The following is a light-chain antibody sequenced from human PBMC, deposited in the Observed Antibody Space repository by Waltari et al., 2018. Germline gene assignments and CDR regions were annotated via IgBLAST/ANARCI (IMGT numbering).Light chain of an antibody. CDR3: SAWDDSLNAWV. CDR2: YNN. V-gene: IGLV1-44*01. J-gene: IGLJ3*02. CDR1: SSNIGSYA. Sequence: QSVLTQPPSVSGTPGQRVTIPCPGSSSNIGSYAVNWYQQFPGTAPKLLIYYNNQRPSGVPARFSGSKSGTSASLAISGLQSADEADYHCSAWDDSLNAWVFGGGTRLTVL.